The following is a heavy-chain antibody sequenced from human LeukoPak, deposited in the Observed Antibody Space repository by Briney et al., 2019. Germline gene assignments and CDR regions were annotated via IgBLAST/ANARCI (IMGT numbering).Heavy chain of an antibody. D-gene: IGHD1-26*01. CDR1: GFTFSNYN. CDR3: ARDPYSGNYGNDYYYYMDV. CDR2: ITSNGTYI. V-gene: IGHV3-21*01. Sequence: GGSLRLSCAASGFTFSNYNMNWVRQAPGKAMEWVSSITSNGTYIFYADSVKGRFTISRDNAKNSPYLQMDSLGPEDTAVYYCARDPYSGNYGNDYYYYMDVWGKGTTVTISS. J-gene: IGHJ6*03.